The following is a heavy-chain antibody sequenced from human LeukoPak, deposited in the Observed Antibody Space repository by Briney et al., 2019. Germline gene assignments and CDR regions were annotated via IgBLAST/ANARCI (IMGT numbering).Heavy chain of an antibody. CDR1: GFTFSIYS. J-gene: IGHJ4*02. CDR2: INPDGSEK. Sequence: GGSLRLSCAASGFTFSIYSMSWVRQAPGKGLEWAANINPDGSEKYYLDSVKGRMTISRDNAKNALYLQMNSLRAEDTAVYYCAKDGIRYYDSSGTGSFDYWGQGTLVTVSS. CDR3: AKDGIRYYDSSGTGSFDY. V-gene: IGHV3-7*03. D-gene: IGHD3-22*01.